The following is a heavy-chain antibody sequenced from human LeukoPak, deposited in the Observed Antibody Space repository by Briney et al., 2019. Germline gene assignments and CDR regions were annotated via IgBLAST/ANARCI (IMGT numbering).Heavy chain of an antibody. CDR3: ARNLLDIADPWESSGY. V-gene: IGHV1-69*06. Sequence: VASVEVSCKASGGTFSSYALSWVRQAPGQGLEWMGGIIPIFATANYAQKFQGRVTITAGKSTSTVHMELSSLKSEDTAVYYCARNLLDIADPWESSGYWGQGTLVTVSS. D-gene: IGHD5-12*01. CDR1: GGTFSSYA. CDR2: IIPIFATA. J-gene: IGHJ4*02.